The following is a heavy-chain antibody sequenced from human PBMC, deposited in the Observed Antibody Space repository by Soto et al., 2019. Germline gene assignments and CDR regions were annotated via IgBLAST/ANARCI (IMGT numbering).Heavy chain of an antibody. CDR2: IIPIFGTA. CDR3: EGEGKMESGSSLY. Sequence: QVQLVQSGAEVKKPGSSVKVSCKASGGTFSSYAISWVRQAPGQGLEWMGGIIPIFGTANYAQKFQGRVTITADESTSTADMELSSLRSEDTAVYYGEGEGKMESGSSLYWGQGTLVTVSS. CDR1: GGTFSSYA. J-gene: IGHJ4*02. D-gene: IGHD6-13*01. V-gene: IGHV1-69*12.